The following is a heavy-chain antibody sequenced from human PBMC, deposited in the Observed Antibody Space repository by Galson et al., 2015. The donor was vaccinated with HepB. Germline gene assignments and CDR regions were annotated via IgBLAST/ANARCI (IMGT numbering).Heavy chain of an antibody. CDR2: IYSGGDK. V-gene: IGHV3-53*01. D-gene: IGHD6-19*01. CDR1: GFTVSNSF. CDR3: ARESGWYGVGHYYGVDD. J-gene: IGHJ6*02. Sequence: SLRLSCAASGFTVSNSFMSWVRQAPGKGLEWVSIIYSGGDKYYADSVRGRFTISRDNSKNTVYLQMSSLRAEDTAVYYCARESGWYGVGHYYGVDDWGQGTTVTVSS.